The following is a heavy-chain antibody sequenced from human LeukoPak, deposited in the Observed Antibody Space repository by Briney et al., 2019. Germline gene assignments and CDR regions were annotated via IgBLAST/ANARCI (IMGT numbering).Heavy chain of an antibody. Sequence: GGSLRLSCAASGFTFRNYAMSWVRQAPGKGLEWVSAINGNDGSTYYADSVKGRFTISRDNSKNTLYLQMNSLRAEDTAVYYCATYRQVLLPFESWGQGTLVTVSS. D-gene: IGHD2-8*02. CDR3: ATYRQVLLPFES. J-gene: IGHJ4*02. CDR2: INGNDGST. CDR1: GFTFRNYA. V-gene: IGHV3-23*01.